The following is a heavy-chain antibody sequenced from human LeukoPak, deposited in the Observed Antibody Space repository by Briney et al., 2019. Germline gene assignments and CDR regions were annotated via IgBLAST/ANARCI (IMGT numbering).Heavy chain of an antibody. Sequence: NPSETLSLTCTVSGGSISSYYWSWIRQPPGKGPEWIGYIYYSGSTNYNPSLKSRVTISVDTSKNQFSLKLSSVTAADTAVYYCARTWTQAADSMDVWGQGTTVTVSS. CDR2: IYYSGST. J-gene: IGHJ6*02. CDR1: GGSISSYY. D-gene: IGHD3/OR15-3a*01. V-gene: IGHV4-59*01. CDR3: ARTWTQAADSMDV.